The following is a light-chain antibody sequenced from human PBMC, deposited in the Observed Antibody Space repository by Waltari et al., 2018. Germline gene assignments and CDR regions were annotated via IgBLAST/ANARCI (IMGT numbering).Light chain of an antibody. CDR2: GTT. V-gene: IGKV3-20*01. CDR3: QQYADSPRT. Sequence: EIVLTQSPGTLSLSPGERATLSCRASQSLSSSHLAWYQQKPGQPPRLLMYGTTSRATGIPDRFSGSGSGTDFTLTISRLEPEDSAVYYCQQYADSPRTFGQGTKVEIK. CDR1: QSLSSSH. J-gene: IGKJ1*01.